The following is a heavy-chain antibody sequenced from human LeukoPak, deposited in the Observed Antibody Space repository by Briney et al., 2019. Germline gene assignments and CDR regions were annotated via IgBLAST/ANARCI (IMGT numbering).Heavy chain of an antibody. D-gene: IGHD6-19*01. J-gene: IGHJ6*03. Sequence: SISSAASGFSISSGSYWAWIRQSPGKGLEWIGSIHYTGNTYYDPSLKSRVTLSVDTSENQFSLRLTSVTAADTAVYYCAREAVADYMDVWGKGTTVTVSS. CDR1: GFSISSGSY. CDR2: IHYTGNT. V-gene: IGHV4-38-2*02. CDR3: AREAVADYMDV.